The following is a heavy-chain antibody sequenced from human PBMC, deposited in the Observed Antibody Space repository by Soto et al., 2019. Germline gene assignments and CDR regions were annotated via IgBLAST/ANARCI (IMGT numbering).Heavy chain of an antibody. CDR1: GFTFSSYG. V-gene: IGHV3-33*01. CDR3: ARDKKYCTNGVCPKFLDY. CDR2: IWYDGSNK. D-gene: IGHD2-8*01. Sequence: GGSLRLSCAASGFTFSSYGMHWVRQAPGKGLEWVAVIWYDGSNKYYADSVKGRFTISRDNSKNTLYLQMNSLRAEDTAVYYCARDKKYCTNGVCPKFLDYWGQGTLVTVSS. J-gene: IGHJ4*02.